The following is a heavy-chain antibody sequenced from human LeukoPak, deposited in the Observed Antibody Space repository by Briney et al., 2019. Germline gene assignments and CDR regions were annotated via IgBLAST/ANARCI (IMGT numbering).Heavy chain of an antibody. CDR3: ARRRDGYNYVGTDY. CDR1: GSNFTNYW. V-gene: IGHV5-51*01. J-gene: IGHJ4*02. D-gene: IGHD5-24*01. CDR2: IYPGDSDT. Sequence: GESLKISCQASGSNFTNYWIGWVRQLHGKGLEWMGIIYPGDSDTTYSPSFQGQVTISADKSISTAYLQWSSLKASDTAMYYCARRRDGYNYVGTDYWGQGTLVTVSS.